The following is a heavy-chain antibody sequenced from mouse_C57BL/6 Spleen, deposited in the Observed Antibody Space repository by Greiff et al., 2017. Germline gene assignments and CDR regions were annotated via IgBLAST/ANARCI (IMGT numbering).Heavy chain of an antibody. CDR3: ARTPEALRYLAY. CDR2: IYPGDGDT. D-gene: IGHD1-1*01. Sequence: QVQLQQSGPELVKPGASVKISCKASGYAFSSSWMNWVKQRPGKGLEWIGRIYPGDGDTNYNGKFKGKATLTADKSSSTAYMQLSSLTSEDSAVYFGARTPEALRYLAYWGQGTLVTVSA. J-gene: IGHJ3*01. CDR1: GYAFSSSW. V-gene: IGHV1-82*01.